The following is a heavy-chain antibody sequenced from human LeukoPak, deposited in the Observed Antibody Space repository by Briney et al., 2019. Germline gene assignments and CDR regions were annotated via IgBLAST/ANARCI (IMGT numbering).Heavy chain of an antibody. J-gene: IGHJ4*02. CDR3: AREEAYYYDSSGYWYFDY. CDR2: IIPILGIA. V-gene: IGHV1-69*04. CDR1: GGTFSSYA. D-gene: IGHD3-22*01. Sequence: ASVKVSCKASGGTFSSYAISWLRQAPGQGLEWMGRIIPILGIANYAQKFQGRVTITADKSTSIAYMELSSLRSEDTAVYYCAREEAYYYDSSGYWYFDYWGQGTLVTVSS.